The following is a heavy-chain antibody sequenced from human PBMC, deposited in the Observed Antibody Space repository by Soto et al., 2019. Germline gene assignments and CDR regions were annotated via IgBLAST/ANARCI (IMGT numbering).Heavy chain of an antibody. CDR2: IYYSGST. D-gene: IGHD5-12*01. CDR1: GGSISSSSYY. CDR3: ARIGYSGYDFGYYYGMDV. V-gene: IGHV4-39*01. J-gene: IGHJ6*02. Sequence: QLQLQESGPGLVKPSETLSLTCTVSGGSISSSSYYWGWIRQPPGKGLEWIGSIYYSGSTYYNPSIKSRVPISVDTSKNQFSLKLSSVTAADTAVYYCARIGYSGYDFGYYYGMDVWGQGTTVTVSS.